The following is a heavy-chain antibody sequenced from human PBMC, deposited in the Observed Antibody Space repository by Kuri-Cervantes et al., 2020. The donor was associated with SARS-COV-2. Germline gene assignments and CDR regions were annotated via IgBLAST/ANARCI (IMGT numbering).Heavy chain of an antibody. D-gene: IGHD3-10*01. Sequence: GGSLRLSCKGSGYSFTSYWIGWVRQMPGKGLEWMGIIYPGGSDTRYSPSFQGQVTISADKSISTAYLQWSSLKASDTAMYYCARLGNIWFGELLTPLSDQWGQGTLVTVSS. CDR3: ARLGNIWFGELLTPLSDQ. V-gene: IGHV5-51*01. CDR2: IYPGGSDT. CDR1: GYSFTSYW. J-gene: IGHJ4*02.